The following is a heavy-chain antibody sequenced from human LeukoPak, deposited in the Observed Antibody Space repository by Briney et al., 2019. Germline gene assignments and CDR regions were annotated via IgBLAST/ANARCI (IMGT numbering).Heavy chain of an antibody. J-gene: IGHJ6*02. Sequence: ASVKVSCKASGGTISSYAISWVRQAPGQGLEWMGRIIPILGIANYAQKFQGRVTITADKSTSTAYMELSSLRSEDTAVYYCARDLIGGGQLLVYYYYGMDVWGQGTTVTVSS. CDR1: GGTISSYA. V-gene: IGHV1-69*04. CDR2: IIPILGIA. CDR3: ARDLIGGGQLLVYYYYGMDV. D-gene: IGHD2-2*01.